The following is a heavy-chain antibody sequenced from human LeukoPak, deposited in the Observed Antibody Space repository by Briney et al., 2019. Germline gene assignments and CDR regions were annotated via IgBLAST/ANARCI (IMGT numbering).Heavy chain of an antibody. CDR2: ISGSGGST. D-gene: IGHD1-26*01. CDR1: GFTFSSYA. J-gene: IGHJ4*02. Sequence: GASLRLSCAASGFTFSSYAMGWVRQAPGKGLEWVSAISGSGGSTYYADSVKGRFTISRDNSKNTLYLQMNSLRAEDTAVYYCAKHSGSYLYYFDYWGQGTLVTVSS. V-gene: IGHV3-23*01. CDR3: AKHSGSYLYYFDY.